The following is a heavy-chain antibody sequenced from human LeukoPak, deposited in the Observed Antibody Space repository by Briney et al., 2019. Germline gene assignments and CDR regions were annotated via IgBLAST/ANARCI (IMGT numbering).Heavy chain of an antibody. CDR3: ARDPPYYDILTGYYQIGY. CDR2: ISSSSYI. J-gene: IGHJ4*02. D-gene: IGHD3-9*01. CDR1: GFTFSSYS. Sequence: PGGSLRLSCAASGFTFSSYSMNWVRQAPGKGLEWVSSISSSSYIYYADSVKGRFTISRDNAKNSLYLQMNSLRAEDTAVYYCARDPPYYDILTGYYQIGYWGQGTLVTVSS. V-gene: IGHV3-21*01.